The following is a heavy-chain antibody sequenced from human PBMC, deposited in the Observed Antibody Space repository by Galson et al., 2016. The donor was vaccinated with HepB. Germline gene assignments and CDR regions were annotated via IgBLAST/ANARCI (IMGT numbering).Heavy chain of an antibody. CDR2: ISTRRTT. CDR3: AKERLVRRVFDH. J-gene: IGHJ4*02. V-gene: IGHV3-23*01. Sequence: SLRLSCAASGFVFSNFGLSWVRQAPGKGLEWVASISTRRTTYYSDSVQGRFTISRENSNNTLYLKMNGLRAEDTAVYYCAKERLVRRVFDHWGQGTLLTVSS. D-gene: IGHD1-1*01. CDR1: GFVFSNFG.